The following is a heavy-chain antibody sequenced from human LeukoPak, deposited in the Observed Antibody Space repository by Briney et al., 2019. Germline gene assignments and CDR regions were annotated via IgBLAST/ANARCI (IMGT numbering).Heavy chain of an antibody. Sequence: ASVKVSCKASGYTFTINHIHWVRQAPGQGLEWMGGINPSGDSTTYAQNFQGRVPMTRDTSTSKVYMELRSLRYADTAIYYCAKLATSDTGETYWGQGTLVTVSS. D-gene: IGHD3-16*01. J-gene: IGHJ4*02. V-gene: IGHV1-46*01. CDR1: GYTFTINH. CDR3: AKLATSDTGETY. CDR2: INPSGDST.